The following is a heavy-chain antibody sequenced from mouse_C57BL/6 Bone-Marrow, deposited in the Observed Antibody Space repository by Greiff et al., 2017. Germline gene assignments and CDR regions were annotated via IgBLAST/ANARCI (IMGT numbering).Heavy chain of an antibody. CDR3: TTRGSSSGWFAY. J-gene: IGHJ3*01. Sequence: EVKLQQSGAELVRPGASVKLSCTASGFNIKDDYMHWVKQRPEQGLEWIGWIDPENGDTEYASKFQGKATITADTSSNTAYLQLSSLTSEDTAVYYCTTRGSSSGWFAYWGQGTLVTVSA. D-gene: IGHD1-1*01. CDR1: GFNIKDDY. V-gene: IGHV14-4*01. CDR2: IDPENGDT.